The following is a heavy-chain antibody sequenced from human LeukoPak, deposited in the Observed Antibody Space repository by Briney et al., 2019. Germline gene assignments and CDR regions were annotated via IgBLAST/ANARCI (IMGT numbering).Heavy chain of an antibody. D-gene: IGHD1-26*01. J-gene: IGHJ3*02. Sequence: SETLSLTCTVSGGSISSSSYYWGWIRQPPGKGLEWIGSIYYSGSTDYNPSLKSRVTISPDKSKNQFSLTLTSVTAADTAVYFCARAPLSGTYYTDAFDIWGQGTMVTVSS. CDR3: ARAPLSGTYYTDAFDI. V-gene: IGHV4-39*07. CDR1: GGSISSSSYY. CDR2: IYYSGST.